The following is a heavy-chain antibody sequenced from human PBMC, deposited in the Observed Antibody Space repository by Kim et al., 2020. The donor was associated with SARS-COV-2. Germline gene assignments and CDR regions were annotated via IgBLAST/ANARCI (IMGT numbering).Heavy chain of an antibody. D-gene: IGHD2-2*01. CDR2: TRNKANSYTT. Sequence: GGSLRLSCAASGFTFSDHYMDWVRQAPGKGLEWVGRTRNKANSYTTEYAASVKGRFTISRDDSKNSLYLQMNSLKTEDTAVYYCAREGGRIVVVPAAMTYYYYGMDVWGQGTTVTVSS. CDR3: AREGGRIVVVPAAMTYYYYGMDV. J-gene: IGHJ6*02. CDR1: GFTFSDHY. V-gene: IGHV3-72*01.